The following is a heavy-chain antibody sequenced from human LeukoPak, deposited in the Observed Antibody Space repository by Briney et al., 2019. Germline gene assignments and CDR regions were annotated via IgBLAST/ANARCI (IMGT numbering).Heavy chain of an antibody. CDR1: GFTFSSYA. CDR2: IYSGGST. Sequence: PGGSLRLSCAASGFTFSSYAMSWVRRAPGKGLEWVSVIYSGGSTYYADSVKGRFTISRDNSKSTLYIQMNSLRAEDTAVYYCARAKPKNMVRGLIMRRESRYYFDYWGQGTLVTVSS. V-gene: IGHV3-53*01. D-gene: IGHD3-10*01. CDR3: ARAKPKNMVRGLIMRRESRYYFDY. J-gene: IGHJ4*02.